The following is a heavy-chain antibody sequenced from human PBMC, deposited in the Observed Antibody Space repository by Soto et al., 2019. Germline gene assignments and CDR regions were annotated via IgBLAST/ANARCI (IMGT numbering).Heavy chain of an antibody. CDR3: ARVYYDILTGYPWFPH. J-gene: IGHJ1*01. CDR1: GGSISSYY. D-gene: IGHD3-9*01. CDR2: IYYSGST. Sequence: SETLSLTCTVSGGSISSYYWSWIRQPPGKGLEWIGYIYYSGSTNYNPSLKSRVTISVDTSKNQFSLKLSSVTAADTAVYYCARVYYDILTGYPWFPHWGQGTLVTVSS. V-gene: IGHV4-59*01.